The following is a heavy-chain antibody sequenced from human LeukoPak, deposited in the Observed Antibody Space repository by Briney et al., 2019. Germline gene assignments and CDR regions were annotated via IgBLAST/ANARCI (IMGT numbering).Heavy chain of an antibody. CDR1: GGSISSYY. D-gene: IGHD3-10*01. V-gene: IGHV4-59*01. CDR2: IYYSGST. CDR3: AREPGVQGLDC. J-gene: IGHJ4*02. Sequence: PSETLSLTCTVSGGSISSYYWSWIRQPPGKGLEWIGYIYYSGSTNYNPSLKSRLTISVDTSKNQFFLKLRSVTAADTAVYYCAREPGVQGLDCWGQGTLVTVSS.